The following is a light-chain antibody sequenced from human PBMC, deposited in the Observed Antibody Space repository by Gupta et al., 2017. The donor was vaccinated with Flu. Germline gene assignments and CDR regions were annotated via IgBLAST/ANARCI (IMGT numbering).Light chain of an antibody. J-gene: IGKJ4*01. CDR2: AAS. CDR3: QKGNSYPIT. Sequence: PSFLSASVGDRITITCRASQGISSYLAWYQQKPGEAPKLLIYAASTLQSGVPSRFSGSGSGTEFTLTISSLQPEDSATFYCQKGNSYPITFGGGTKVEIK. V-gene: IGKV1-9*01. CDR1: QGISSY.